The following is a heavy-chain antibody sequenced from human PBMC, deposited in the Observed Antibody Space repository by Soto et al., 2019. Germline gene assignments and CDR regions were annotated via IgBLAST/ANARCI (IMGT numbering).Heavy chain of an antibody. D-gene: IGHD3-22*01. V-gene: IGHV1-2*02. CDR3: AREDTMTVVTWLDP. CDR1: GYTFTGYY. J-gene: IGHJ5*02. CDR2: INPNSGGT. Sequence: ASVKVSCKASGYTFTGYYMHWVRQAPGQGLEWMGWINPNSGGTNYAQKFQGRVTMTRDTSISTAYMELSRLRSDDTAVYYCAREDTMTVVTWLDPWGQGTLVTVSS.